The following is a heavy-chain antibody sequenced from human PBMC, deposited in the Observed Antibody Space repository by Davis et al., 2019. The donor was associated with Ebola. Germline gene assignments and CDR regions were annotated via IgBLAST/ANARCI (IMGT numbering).Heavy chain of an antibody. D-gene: IGHD6-6*01. CDR2: INHSGST. J-gene: IGHJ4*02. CDR3: ARVDSEYSSCTH. V-gene: IGHV4-34*01. CDR1: GGSFSGYY. Sequence: SETLSLTCADYGGSFSGYYWSWIRQPPGKGLEWIGEINHSGSTNYNPSLKSRVTISVDTSKNQFSLKLSSVTAADTAMYYCARVDSEYSSCTHWSQGTLVTVSS.